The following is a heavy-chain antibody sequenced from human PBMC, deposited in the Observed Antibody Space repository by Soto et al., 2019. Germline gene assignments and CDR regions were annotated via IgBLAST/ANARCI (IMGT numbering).Heavy chain of an antibody. V-gene: IGHV1-69*06. CDR2: IIPIFGTA. CDR1: GGTFSSYA. J-gene: IGHJ4*02. CDR3: ASSYYYDSGGPEWGY. Sequence: RASVKVSCKASGGTFSSYAISWVRQAPGQGLEWMGGIIPIFGTANYAQKFQGRVTITADKSTSTAYMELSSLRSEDTAVYYCASSYYYDSGGPEWGYWGQGTLVTVSS. D-gene: IGHD3-22*01.